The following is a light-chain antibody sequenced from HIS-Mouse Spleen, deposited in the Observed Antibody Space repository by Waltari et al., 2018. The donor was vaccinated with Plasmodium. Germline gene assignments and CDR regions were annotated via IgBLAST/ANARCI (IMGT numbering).Light chain of an antibody. Sequence: QSALTQPASVSGSPGQSITISCTGTSSDVGGYNSVSWYQQHPGKAPKLMIYEVSNRPSGVSNRFSGSKSGNTASLTISGLQAEDEADYYCSSYTSSSTWVFGG. CDR1: SSDVGGYNS. J-gene: IGLJ3*02. CDR2: EVS. CDR3: SSYTSSSTWV. V-gene: IGLV2-14*01.